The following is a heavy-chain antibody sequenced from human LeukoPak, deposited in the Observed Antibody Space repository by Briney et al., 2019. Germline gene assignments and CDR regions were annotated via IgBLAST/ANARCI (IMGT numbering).Heavy chain of an antibody. J-gene: IGHJ4*02. CDR1: GFTFSSYA. CDR3: TKAGVRGSFLIDY. Sequence: PGGSLRLSCAATGFTFSSYAMHWVRQAPGKGLEWVALIWNDGSNKEYADSVKGRFTISRDNSKKTLYLQVKRLRPEDTALYFTTKAGVRGSFLIDYWGQGTLVTVSS. CDR2: IWNDGSNK. D-gene: IGHD3-10*01. V-gene: IGHV3-30*02.